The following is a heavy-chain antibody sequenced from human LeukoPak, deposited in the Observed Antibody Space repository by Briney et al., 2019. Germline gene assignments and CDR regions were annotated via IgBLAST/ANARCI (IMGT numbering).Heavy chain of an antibody. CDR1: GYTFISYD. Sequence: GASVKVSCKASGYTFISYDINWVRQATGQGLEWMGWMNPKSGNTGYAQKFQGRVTITRNTSISTAYMKLSSLRSEDTAVYYCARLCYDSSGYYCPLDYWGQGTLVTVSS. CDR3: ARLCYDSSGYYCPLDY. V-gene: IGHV1-8*03. J-gene: IGHJ4*02. CDR2: MNPKSGNT. D-gene: IGHD3-22*01.